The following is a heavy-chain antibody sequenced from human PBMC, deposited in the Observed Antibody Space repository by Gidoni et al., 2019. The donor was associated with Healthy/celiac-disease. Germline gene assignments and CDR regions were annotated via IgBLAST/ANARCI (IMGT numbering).Heavy chain of an antibody. Sequence: QVQLVQSGAEVKKPGASVKVSCKASGYTFTGYYMHWVRQAPGQGLEWMGWINPNSGGTNYAQKFQGWVTMTRDTSISTAYMELSRLRSDDTAVYYCARGAYGDYVHDYFDYWGQGTLVTVSS. V-gene: IGHV1-2*04. J-gene: IGHJ4*02. CDR1: GYTFTGYY. D-gene: IGHD4-17*01. CDR2: INPNSGGT. CDR3: ARGAYGDYVHDYFDY.